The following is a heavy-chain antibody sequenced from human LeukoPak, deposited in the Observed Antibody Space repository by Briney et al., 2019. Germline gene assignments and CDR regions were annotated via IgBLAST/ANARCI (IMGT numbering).Heavy chain of an antibody. V-gene: IGHV3-48*04. CDR3: ARDNMITFGGVIVPPDY. Sequence: PGGSLRLSCAASGFTFSSYSMNWVRQAPGKGLEWVSYISSSSSTIYYADSVKGRFTISRDNAKNSLYLQMNSLRAEDTAVYYCARDNMITFGGVIVPPDYWGQGTLVTVSS. CDR1: GFTFSSYS. CDR2: ISSSSSTI. D-gene: IGHD3-16*02. J-gene: IGHJ4*02.